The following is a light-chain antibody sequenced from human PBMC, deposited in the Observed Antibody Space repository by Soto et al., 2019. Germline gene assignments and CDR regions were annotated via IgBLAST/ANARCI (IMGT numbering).Light chain of an antibody. CDR1: QSVNRNY. J-gene: IGKJ2*01. CDR2: GAS. Sequence: EIVLTQSPGTLSLSPGERATLSCRASQSVNRNYLAWYQQKPGQAPRLLIYGASSRATGIPDTFSGSGSGTDFTLTISRLEPEDFAVYYCQQYGSSPQTFGQGTKVEIK. V-gene: IGKV3-20*01. CDR3: QQYGSSPQT.